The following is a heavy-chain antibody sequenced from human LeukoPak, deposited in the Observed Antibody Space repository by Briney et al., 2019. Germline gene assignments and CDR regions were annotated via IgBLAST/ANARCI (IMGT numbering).Heavy chain of an antibody. CDR3: ARVPKFSAIFG. CDR2: ISSSGSPI. CDR1: GFRFSDFS. V-gene: IGHV3-48*01. J-gene: IGHJ6*02. Sequence: GGSLRLSCAASGFRFSDFSMNWVRQAPGKGLEWISYISSSGSPIYYADSVKGRFAIARDNAKNSLFLQMNSLRAEDTAVYYCARVPKFSAIFGWGQGTTVTVSS. D-gene: IGHD3-3*01.